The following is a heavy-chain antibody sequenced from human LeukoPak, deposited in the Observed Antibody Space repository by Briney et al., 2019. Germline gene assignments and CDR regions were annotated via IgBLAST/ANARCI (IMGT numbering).Heavy chain of an antibody. Sequence: GGSLKISCKGSVYSFANDWIDWVRQVPGKGLEWIGMIYPVDSDTKYSQSFQGQVTISADKSISTAYLQWSSLKASDTAIYYCARRYCSGGSCYRNWFDPWGQGTLVTVSS. J-gene: IGHJ5*02. V-gene: IGHV5-51*01. D-gene: IGHD2-15*01. CDR2: IYPVDSDT. CDR1: VYSFANDW. CDR3: ARRYCSGGSCYRNWFDP.